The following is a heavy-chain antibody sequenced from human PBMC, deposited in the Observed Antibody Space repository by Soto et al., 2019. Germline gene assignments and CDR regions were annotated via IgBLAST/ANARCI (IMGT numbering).Heavy chain of an antibody. CDR1: GFTFDDYA. D-gene: IGHD4-17*01. CDR2: ISWNSGNL. V-gene: IGHV3-9*01. CDR3: AKRASTTVFAVNDY. J-gene: IGHJ4*02. Sequence: EVQLVESGGGLVQPGRSLRLSCAASGFTFDDYAMHWVRQGPGKGLEWVSSISWNSGNLAYADNVKGRLPSSRANAKNSRHLRLNRLRGEDTALYYCAKRASTTVFAVNDYWCQGTLVTVSS.